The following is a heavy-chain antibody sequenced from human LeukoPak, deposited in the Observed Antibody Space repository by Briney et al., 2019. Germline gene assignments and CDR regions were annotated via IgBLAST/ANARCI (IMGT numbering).Heavy chain of an antibody. J-gene: IGHJ4*02. Sequence: ASVKVSCKASGYTFPAYYMHWVRQAPGQGLEWMGWINPNSGGTNYAQKFQGRVTMTRDPSISTAYMELSWLGSDDTAMYYCASSRAQTLAFCGGDCYSGFDFWGQGTLVTVSS. CDR1: GYTFPAYY. CDR2: INPNSGGT. CDR3: ASSRAQTLAFCGGDCYSGFDF. D-gene: IGHD2-21*02. V-gene: IGHV1-2*02.